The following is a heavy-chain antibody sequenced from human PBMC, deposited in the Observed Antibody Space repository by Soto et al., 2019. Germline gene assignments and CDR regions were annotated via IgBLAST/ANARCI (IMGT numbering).Heavy chain of an antibody. CDR1: GFIFNEYG. CDR3: ARWGCSGSNCHLNQRSFAL. CDR2: IWYDGSNK. Sequence: QVQLVESGGGVVQPGRSLRLSCAASGFIFNEYGMHWVRQAPGKGLEWVAVIWYDGSNKYYADSVRGRFTFSRDNSRNTMSLQMNSLRVEDTAIYYCARWGCSGSNCHLNQRSFALWGQGTLVTVSS. V-gene: IGHV3-33*01. J-gene: IGHJ4*02. D-gene: IGHD2-15*01.